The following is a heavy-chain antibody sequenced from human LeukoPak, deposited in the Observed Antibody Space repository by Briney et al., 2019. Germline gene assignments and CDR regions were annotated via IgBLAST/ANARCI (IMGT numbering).Heavy chain of an antibody. Sequence: SVKVSCKASGFTFTSSAVQWVRQARGQRLEWIGWIVVGSGNTNYAQKFQERVTITRDMSTSTACMELSSLRSEDTAVYYCAAHYYDSSGYYLPYYYYGMDVWGQGTTVTVSS. CDR3: AAHYYDSSGYYLPYYYYGMDV. J-gene: IGHJ6*02. V-gene: IGHV1-58*01. CDR2: IVVGSGNT. D-gene: IGHD3-22*01. CDR1: GFTFTSSA.